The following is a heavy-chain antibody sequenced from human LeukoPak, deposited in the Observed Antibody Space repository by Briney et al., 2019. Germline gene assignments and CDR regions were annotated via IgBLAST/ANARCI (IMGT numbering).Heavy chain of an antibody. CDR2: ISAYNGNT. V-gene: IGHV1-18*01. J-gene: IGHJ4*02. Sequence: GASVKVPCTTSGYTFTNYDITWGRQAPGQGLEWMGWISAYNGNTNYAQNLQGRVTMTTDTSTSTAYTELRSLRSDDTAVFYCARGGYELDYWGQGTLVTVSS. D-gene: IGHD5-12*01. CDR1: GYTFTNYD. CDR3: ARGGYELDY.